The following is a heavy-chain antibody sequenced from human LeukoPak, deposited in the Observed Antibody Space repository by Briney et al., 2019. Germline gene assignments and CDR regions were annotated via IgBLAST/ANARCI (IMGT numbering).Heavy chain of an antibody. Sequence: GGSLRLSCAASGFTFSNYSMNWVRQAPGKGLEWVSSISSLSSYIYYADSVKSRFTISRDNAKNSLYLQMNSLRAEDTAVYYCARSSGWYHRGPDYYYYYMDVWGKGTTVTVS. CDR1: GFTFSNYS. CDR2: ISSLSSYI. J-gene: IGHJ6*03. CDR3: ARSSGWYHRGPDYYYYYMDV. V-gene: IGHV3-21*01. D-gene: IGHD6-19*01.